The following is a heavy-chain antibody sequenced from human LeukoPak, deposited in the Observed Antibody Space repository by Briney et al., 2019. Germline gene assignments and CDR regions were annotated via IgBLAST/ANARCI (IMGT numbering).Heavy chain of an antibody. J-gene: IGHJ4*02. CDR2: IYHSGST. V-gene: IGHV4-30-2*01. CDR3: ARRGGSSWYYFNY. Sequence: SQTLSLTCTVSGGSISSGGYYWSWIRQPPGKGLEWIGYIYHSGSTYYNPSLKSRVTISVDRSKNQFSLKLSSVTAADTAVYYCARRGGSSWYYFNYWGQGTLVTVSS. D-gene: IGHD6-13*01. CDR1: GGSISSGGYY.